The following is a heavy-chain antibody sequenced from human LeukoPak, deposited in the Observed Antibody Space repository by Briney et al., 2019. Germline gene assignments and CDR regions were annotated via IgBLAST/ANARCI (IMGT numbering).Heavy chain of an antibody. Sequence: QPGGSLRLSCAASGFTFSSYEMNWVRQAPGKGLEWVSYISSSGSTISYADSVKGRFTISRDDAKNSLSLQMNSLRAEDTAVYYCARDSYSSGVFDYWGQGTLVTVSS. CDR3: ARDSYSSGVFDY. D-gene: IGHD6-19*01. J-gene: IGHJ4*02. CDR1: GFTFSSYE. V-gene: IGHV3-48*03. CDR2: ISSSGSTI.